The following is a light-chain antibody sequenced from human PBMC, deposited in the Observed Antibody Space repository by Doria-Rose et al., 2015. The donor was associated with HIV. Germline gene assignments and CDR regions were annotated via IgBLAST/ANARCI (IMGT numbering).Light chain of an antibody. Sequence: DIQLTQSPSSLSASVGDRVTITCRASQGISNFLAWYRQKPGRVPKLLIYAASTLQSGVPSRFSGSGSGTDFSLTISTLQPEDVAIYYCQNYNSAPLTFGGGSKVEIK. CDR2: AAS. V-gene: IGKV1-27*01. J-gene: IGKJ4*01. CDR1: QGISNF. CDR3: QNYNSAPLT.